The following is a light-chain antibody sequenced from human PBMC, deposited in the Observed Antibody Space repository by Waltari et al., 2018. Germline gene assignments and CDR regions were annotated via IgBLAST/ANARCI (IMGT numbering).Light chain of an antibody. V-gene: IGKV3-20*01. CDR1: QSVGWS. J-gene: IGKJ1*01. CDR2: GAS. Sequence: EIVLTQSPGTLSLSPGERATLSCRVSQSVGWSLAWYQQKPGQAPRLPIHGASTRAPGIPDRFSGGGSGTDFSLTISRLEPEDFAVYHCQHYVRLPVTFGQGTKVEIK. CDR3: QHYVRLPVT.